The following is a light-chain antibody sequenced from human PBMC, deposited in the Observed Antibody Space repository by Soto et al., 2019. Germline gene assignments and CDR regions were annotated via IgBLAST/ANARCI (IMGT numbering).Light chain of an antibody. V-gene: IGKV1-39*01. CDR1: QSISTY. Sequence: DIQMTQSPSSLSASVGDRVTITCRASQSISTYLNWYQQKPGRAPKLLTYTASSLQSGVPSRFSGSGSGTAFTLTLSGLQPEDFATYYCQQSFNMPLTFGGGTKVDIK. J-gene: IGKJ4*01. CDR2: TAS. CDR3: QQSFNMPLT.